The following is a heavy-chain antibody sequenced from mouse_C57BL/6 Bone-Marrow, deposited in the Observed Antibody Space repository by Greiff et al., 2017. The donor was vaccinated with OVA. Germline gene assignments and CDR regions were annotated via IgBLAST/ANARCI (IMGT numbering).Heavy chain of an antibody. V-gene: IGHV1-18*01. CDR3: ARAKAQLVGLPHFDY. J-gene: IGHJ2*01. CDR2: INPNNGGT. D-gene: IGHD3-1*01. Sequence: VQLQQSGPELVKPGASVKIPCKASGYTFTDYNMDWVKQSHGKSLEWIGDINPNNGGTIYNQKFKGKATLTVDKSSSTAYMELRSLTSEDTAVYYCARAKAQLVGLPHFDYWGQGTTLTVSS. CDR1: GYTFTDYN.